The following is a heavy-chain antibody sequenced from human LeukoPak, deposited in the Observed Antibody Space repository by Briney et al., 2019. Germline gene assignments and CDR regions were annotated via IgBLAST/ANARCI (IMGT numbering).Heavy chain of an antibody. CDR2: ISGSGGST. Sequence: GGSLRLSCAASGFTFSSFAMSRVRQAPGKGLEWVSAISGSGGSTYYADSVKGRFTISRDNSKNTLYLQMNSLRAEDTAVYYCAKDERGYSYGLFDYWGQGTLVTVFS. CDR3: AKDERGYSYGLFDY. D-gene: IGHD5-18*01. J-gene: IGHJ4*02. CDR1: GFTFSSFA. V-gene: IGHV3-23*01.